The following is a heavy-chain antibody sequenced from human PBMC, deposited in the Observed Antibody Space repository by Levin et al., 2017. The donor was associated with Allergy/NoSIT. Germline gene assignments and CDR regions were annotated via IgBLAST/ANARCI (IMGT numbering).Heavy chain of an antibody. V-gene: IGHV1-69*02. CDR3: ASTPTVDFWSGPENYYGMDV. CDR1: GGTFSSYP. Sequence: ASVKVSCKASGGTFSSYPISWVRQAPGQGLEWMGRIIPILGIANYAQKFQGRVTITADKSTSTAYMELSSLRSEDTAVYYCASTPTVDFWSGPENYYGMDVWGQGTTVTVSS. D-gene: IGHD3-3*01. J-gene: IGHJ6*02. CDR2: IIPILGIA.